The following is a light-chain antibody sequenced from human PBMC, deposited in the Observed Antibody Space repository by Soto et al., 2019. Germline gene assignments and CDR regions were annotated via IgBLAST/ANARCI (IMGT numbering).Light chain of an antibody. CDR1: QGISSY. J-gene: IGKJ1*01. CDR2: AAS. V-gene: IGKV1-9*01. Sequence: DIQLTQSPSFLSASVGDRVTITCRASQGISSYLAWYQQKPGKAPKLLIYAASSLQSGVPSRFSGSGSGTDFTLTISSLQPEDFATYYCLQDNSYPRTFGQGTKVDIK. CDR3: LQDNSYPRT.